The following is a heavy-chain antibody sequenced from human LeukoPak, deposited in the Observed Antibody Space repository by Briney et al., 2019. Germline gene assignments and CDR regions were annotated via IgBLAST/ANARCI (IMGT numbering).Heavy chain of an antibody. Sequence: ASVKVSCKASGYTFTGYYMHWGRQAPGQGLEWMGWINPNSGGTNYAQKFQGRRTISRDTSISTAYMELSRLRSDDTAVYPCARDEAGGWYYYYYYGMDVWGQGTTVTVSS. CDR3: ARDEAGGWYYYYYYGMDV. V-gene: IGHV1-2*02. J-gene: IGHJ6*02. CDR1: GYTFTGYY. CDR2: INPNSGGT. D-gene: IGHD6-19*01.